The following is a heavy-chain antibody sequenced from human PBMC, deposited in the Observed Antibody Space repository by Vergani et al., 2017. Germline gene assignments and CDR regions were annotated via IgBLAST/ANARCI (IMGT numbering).Heavy chain of an antibody. Sequence: VQLVQSGAEVKKPGSSVKVSCKASGGTFSSYAISWVRQAPGQGLEWMGRIIPILGIANYAQKFQGRVTITADKSTSTAYMELSSLRSEDTAVYYCARDRTIFGVVTYYYYGMDVWGQGTTVTVSS. CDR1: GGTFSSYA. CDR2: IIPILGIA. J-gene: IGHJ6*02. D-gene: IGHD3-3*01. CDR3: ARDRTIFGVVTYYYYGMDV. V-gene: IGHV1-69*09.